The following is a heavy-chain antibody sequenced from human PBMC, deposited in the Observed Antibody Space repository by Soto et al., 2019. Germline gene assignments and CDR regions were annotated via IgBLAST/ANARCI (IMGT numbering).Heavy chain of an antibody. CDR3: ARVYYGMDV. Sequence: QLQLQESGSGLVKPSQTLSLTCTVSGGSITSGGYSWTWIRQSPGKGLEWIGYTYQSGSAYYNPSLKSRVTISVDRSKNQFSLNLTSVTAADTAVYYCARVYYGMDVWGQGTTVTVSS. CDR2: TYQSGSA. CDR1: GGSITSGGYS. J-gene: IGHJ6*02. V-gene: IGHV4-30-2*06.